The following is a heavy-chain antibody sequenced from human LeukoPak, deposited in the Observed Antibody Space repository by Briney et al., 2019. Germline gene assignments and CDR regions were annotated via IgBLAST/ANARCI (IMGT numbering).Heavy chain of an antibody. CDR3: ARGSPVGITMVRGVIDY. CDR2: INPNSGGT. Sequence: GASVKVSCKASGYTFTGYYMHWVRQAPGQGLEWMGWINPNSGGTNYAQKFQGRVTMTRDTSISTAYMELSRLRSDDTAVYYCARGSPVGITMVRGVIDYWDQGTLVTVSS. D-gene: IGHD3-10*01. CDR1: GYTFTGYY. J-gene: IGHJ4*02. V-gene: IGHV1-2*02.